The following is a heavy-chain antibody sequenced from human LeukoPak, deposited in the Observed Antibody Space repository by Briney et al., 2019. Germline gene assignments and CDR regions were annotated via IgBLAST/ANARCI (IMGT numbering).Heavy chain of an antibody. V-gene: IGHV1-46*01. CDR2: IYPRDGST. CDR1: GYTFTSNY. CDR3: ARDQEGFDY. J-gene: IGHJ4*02. Sequence: ASVTVSCTASGYTFTSNYIHWVRQAPGQGLEWMGMIYPRDGSTSYAQKFQGRVTVTRDTSTSTVHMELSGLRSEDTAVYYCARDQEGFDYWGQGTLVTVSS.